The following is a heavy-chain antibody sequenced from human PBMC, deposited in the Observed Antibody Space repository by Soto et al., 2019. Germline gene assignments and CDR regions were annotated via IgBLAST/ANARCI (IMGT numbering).Heavy chain of an antibody. Sequence: GGSLRLSCAASGFNVGAFAVNWVRQAPGKGLEWVSGISVSDAFIYYADSVRGRFSISRDNAKSSVFLEMSGLRSDDTAVYYCAANWNFGLNFWGQGTLVTVSS. CDR2: ISVSDAFI. V-gene: IGHV3-23*01. J-gene: IGHJ4*02. D-gene: IGHD1-1*01. CDR3: AANWNFGLNF. CDR1: GFNVGAFA.